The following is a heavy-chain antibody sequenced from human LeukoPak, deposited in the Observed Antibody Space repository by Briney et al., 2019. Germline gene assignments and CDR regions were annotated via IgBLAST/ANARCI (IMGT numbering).Heavy chain of an antibody. J-gene: IGHJ1*01. Sequence: GRSLRLSCAASGFTFDDYAMHWVRQAPGKGLEWVSGISWNSGSIGYADSVKGRFTISRDNAKNSLYLQMNSLRAEDTAVYYCASSRCSGGSCYFQHWGQGTLVTVSS. V-gene: IGHV3-9*01. CDR1: GFTFDDYA. D-gene: IGHD2-15*01. CDR3: ASSRCSGGSCYFQH. CDR2: ISWNSGSI.